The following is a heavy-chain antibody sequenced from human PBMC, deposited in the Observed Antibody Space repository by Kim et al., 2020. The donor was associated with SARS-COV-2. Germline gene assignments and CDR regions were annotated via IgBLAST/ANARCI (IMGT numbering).Heavy chain of an antibody. D-gene: IGHD3-9*01. CDR1: GFTFSNAW. Sequence: GGSLRLSCAASGFTFSNAWMSWVRQAPGKGLEWVGRIKSKTDGGTTDYAAPVKGRFTISRDDSKNTLYLQMNSLKTEDTAVYYCTTDVRHYDILTGYYRPQTFGYWGQGTLVTVSS. J-gene: IGHJ4*02. CDR2: IKSKTDGGTT. CDR3: TTDVRHYDILTGYYRPQTFGY. V-gene: IGHV3-15*01.